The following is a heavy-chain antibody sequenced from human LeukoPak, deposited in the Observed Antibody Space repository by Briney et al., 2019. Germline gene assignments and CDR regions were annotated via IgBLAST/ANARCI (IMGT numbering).Heavy chain of an antibody. CDR3: ARFHTFGYYDFWSGFYHFDY. D-gene: IGHD3-3*01. J-gene: IGHJ4*02. CDR1: GGSISSYY. CDR2: IYYSGST. Sequence: PSETLSLTCTVSGGSISSYYWSWIRQPPGKGLEWIGYIYYSGSTNYNPSLKSRVTISVDTPKNQFSLKLSSVTAADTAVYYCARFHTFGYYDFWSGFYHFDYWGQGTLVTVSS. V-gene: IGHV4-59*01.